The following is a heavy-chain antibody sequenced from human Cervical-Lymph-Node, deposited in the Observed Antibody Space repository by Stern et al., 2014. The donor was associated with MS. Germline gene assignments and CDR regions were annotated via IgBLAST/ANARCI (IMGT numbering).Heavy chain of an antibody. V-gene: IGHV3-21*01. D-gene: IGHD3-22*01. J-gene: IGHJ4*02. Sequence: SVKGRFTVFRDNVKNSLYLQMNSLRAEDTAVYYCGRDGIEVPVMDYWGQGTLVTVSS. CDR3: GRDGIEVPVMDY.